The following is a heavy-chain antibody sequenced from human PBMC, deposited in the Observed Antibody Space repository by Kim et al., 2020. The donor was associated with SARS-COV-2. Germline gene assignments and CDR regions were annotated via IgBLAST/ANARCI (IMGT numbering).Heavy chain of an antibody. D-gene: IGHD2-8*02. V-gene: IGHV4-4*02. CDR2: IYHSGST. CDR3: ARSTVVSPYYYYYYGMDV. Sequence: SETLSLTCAVSGGSISSSNWWSWVRQPPGKGLEWIGEIYHSGSTNYNPSLKSRGTISVDKSKNQFSLKLSSVTAAATAAYYCARSTVVSPYYYYYYGMDVWGQGTTVTVSS. CDR1: GGSISSSNW. J-gene: IGHJ6*02.